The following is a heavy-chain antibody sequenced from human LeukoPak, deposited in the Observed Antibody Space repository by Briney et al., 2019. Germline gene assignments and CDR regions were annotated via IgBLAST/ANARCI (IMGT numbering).Heavy chain of an antibody. CDR2: IIPILGIA. V-gene: IGHV1-69*04. CDR1: GGTFSSYA. CDR3: ARDMWELQGYYYYGMDV. Sequence: SVKVSCKSSGGTFSSYAISWVRQAPGQGLEWMGRIIPILGIANYAQKFQGRVTITADKSTSTAYMELSSLRSEDTAVYYCARDMWELQGYYYYGMDVWGQGTTVTVSS. J-gene: IGHJ6*02. D-gene: IGHD1-26*01.